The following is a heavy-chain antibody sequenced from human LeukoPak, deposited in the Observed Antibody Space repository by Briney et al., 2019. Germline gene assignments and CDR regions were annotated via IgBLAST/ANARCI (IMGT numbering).Heavy chain of an antibody. V-gene: IGHV3-11*01. CDR1: GFTFNDYY. CDR2: ISSSGNTI. D-gene: IGHD6-13*01. CDR3: ARPKYSSSWQIFDY. Sequence: GGSLRFSCAASGFTFNDYYMSWIRQAPGKGLEWVSYISSSGNTIYYADSVKGRFTISRDNAKNSLYLQMNSLRAEDTAVYYCARPKYSSSWQIFDYWGQGTLVSASS. J-gene: IGHJ4*02.